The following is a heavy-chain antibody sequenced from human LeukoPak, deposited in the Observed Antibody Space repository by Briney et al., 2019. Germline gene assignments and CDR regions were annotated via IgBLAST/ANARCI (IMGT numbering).Heavy chain of an antibody. J-gene: IGHJ3*02. CDR1: GYTFTSYY. CDR2: INPSGGST. D-gene: IGHD6-19*01. CDR3: ARGYIAVAGTEGAFDI. V-gene: IGHV1-46*01. Sequence: GASVKVSCKASGYTFTSYYMHWVRQAPGQGLEWMGIINPSGGSTSYAQKFQGRVTMTRDMSTSTVYMELSSLRSEDTAVYYCARGYIAVAGTEGAFDIWGQGTMVTVSS.